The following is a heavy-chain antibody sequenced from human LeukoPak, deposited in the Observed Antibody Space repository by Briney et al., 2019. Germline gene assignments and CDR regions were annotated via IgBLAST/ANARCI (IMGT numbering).Heavy chain of an antibody. CDR2: IYYSGST. Sequence: SETLSLTCTVSGGSISSSSYYWGWIRQPPGKGLEWIGSIYYSGSTYYNPSLKSRVTISVDTSKNQFSLKLSSVTAADTAVYYCARSEVVATTLDYWGHGTLVTVSS. CDR3: ARSEVVATTLDY. CDR1: GGSISSSSYY. V-gene: IGHV4-39*01. D-gene: IGHD2-15*01. J-gene: IGHJ4*01.